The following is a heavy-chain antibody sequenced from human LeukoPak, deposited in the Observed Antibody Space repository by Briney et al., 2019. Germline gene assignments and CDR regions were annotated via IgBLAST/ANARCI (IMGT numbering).Heavy chain of an antibody. V-gene: IGHV3-9*01. Sequence: GGSLRLSCAASGFTFDDYAMHWVRQAPGKGLEWVSGIAWNSGSINYADSVKGRFTISRDNAKNSLYLQVNSLRAEDTALYYCAKSHFDSPYFDHWGLGTLVTVSS. CDR2: IAWNSGSI. CDR1: GFTFDDYA. D-gene: IGHD3-9*01. CDR3: AKSHFDSPYFDH. J-gene: IGHJ4*02.